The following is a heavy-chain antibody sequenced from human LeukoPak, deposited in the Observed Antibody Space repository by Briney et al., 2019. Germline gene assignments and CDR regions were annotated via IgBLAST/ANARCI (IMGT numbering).Heavy chain of an antibody. D-gene: IGHD2-21*01. CDR2: IYYSGST. CDR1: GGSISSYY. V-gene: IGHV4-59*01. Sequence: SETLSLTCTVSGGSISSYYWSWIRQPPGKGLEWIGYIYYSGSTNYNPSLKSRVTISVDTSKNQFSLKLSSVTAADTAVYYCAKDQARYFRYFDLWGRGTLVTVSS. J-gene: IGHJ2*01. CDR3: AKDQARYFRYFDL.